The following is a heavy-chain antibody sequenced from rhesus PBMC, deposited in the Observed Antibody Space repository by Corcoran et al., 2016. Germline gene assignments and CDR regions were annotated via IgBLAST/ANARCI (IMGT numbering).Heavy chain of an antibody. V-gene: IGHV4-80*01. D-gene: IGHD5-42*01. CDR2: INGNSGST. CDR1: GGSISSSY. CDR3: ARRGYSGYSYGDYFDY. J-gene: IGHJ4*01. Sequence: QLQLQESGPGLVKPSETLSVTCAVSGGSISSSYWSWIRQPPGKGLEWIGEINGNSGSTNYNPSLKSRVTIAKDASKNQFSLKLSSVTAADTAVYYCARRGYSGYSYGDYFDYWGQGVLVTVSS.